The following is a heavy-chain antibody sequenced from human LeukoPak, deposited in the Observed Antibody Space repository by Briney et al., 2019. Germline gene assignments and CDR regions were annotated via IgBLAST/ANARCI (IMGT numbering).Heavy chain of an antibody. CDR2: IHGDGDNI. CDR3: ARAQVGAPTDL. Sequence: TGGSLRPSCAASGFPFSSYAMYWVRQAPGKGLVWVARIHGDGDNISYADSVRGRFTISRDNAKDTLYLHMNSLRPEDTAVYYCARAQVGAPTDLWGQGTLVTVSS. V-gene: IGHV3-74*01. D-gene: IGHD1-26*01. J-gene: IGHJ5*02. CDR1: GFPFSSYA.